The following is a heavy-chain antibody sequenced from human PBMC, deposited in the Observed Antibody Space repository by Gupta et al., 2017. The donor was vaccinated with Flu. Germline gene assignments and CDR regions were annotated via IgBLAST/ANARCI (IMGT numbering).Heavy chain of an antibody. D-gene: IGHD4-4*01. V-gene: IGHV3-15*01. CDR2: IKSKTDGGTT. CDR1: GFTFSNGW. J-gene: IGHJ4*02. CDR3: SITFLGYSNYVFGY. Sequence: EVQLVESGGGLVKPGGSLRLSCAASGFTFSNGWMNWVRQAPGKGLEWVGRIKSKTDGGTTEYGAPVKGRFTISRDDSKNTLYLQMNSLKTEDTAVYYCSITFLGYSNYVFGYWGQGTLVTVSS.